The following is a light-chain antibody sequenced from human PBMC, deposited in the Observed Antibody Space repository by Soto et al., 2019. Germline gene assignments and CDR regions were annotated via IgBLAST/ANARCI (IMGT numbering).Light chain of an antibody. J-gene: IGKJ5*01. CDR3: QQRSNWHPRIT. Sequence: EIVLTQSPATLSLSPGERATLSCRASQSVSSYLAWYQQTPGQAPRLLIYDASNKATGIPARFSGSGSRTDFTLTISSLEPEDFAVYYCQQRSNWHPRITFGQGTRLEIK. V-gene: IGKV3-11*01. CDR2: DAS. CDR1: QSVSSY.